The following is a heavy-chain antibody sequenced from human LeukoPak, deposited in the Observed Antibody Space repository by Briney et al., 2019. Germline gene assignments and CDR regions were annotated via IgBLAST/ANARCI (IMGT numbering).Heavy chain of an antibody. V-gene: IGHV3-23*01. CDR1: GFTFSSYA. J-gene: IGHJ4*02. Sequence: GGSLRLSCAASGFTFSSYAMSWVRQAPGKGLEWVSAISGSGGSTYYAESVKGRFTISRDNSKNTPYLQMNSLRAEDTAVYYCAKDSIVVVPAARGTEIDYWGQGTLVTVSS. CDR2: ISGSGGST. CDR3: AKDSIVVVPAARGTEIDY. D-gene: IGHD2-2*01.